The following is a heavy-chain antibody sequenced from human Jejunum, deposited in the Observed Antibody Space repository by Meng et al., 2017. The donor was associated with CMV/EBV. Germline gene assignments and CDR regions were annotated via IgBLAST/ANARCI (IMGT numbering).Heavy chain of an antibody. Sequence: QVQLVEPGGGVYKPWTSLRFSCAASGFSFSSYAMHWVRQAPGKGLEWVAVISSIGTNEYYADTVKGRFTISRDSSKNTLYLQMNSLRSEDTAVYYCATISGGDDYNYHDYWGQGTLVTVSS. J-gene: IGHJ4*02. CDR2: ISSIGTNE. CDR3: ATISGGDDYNYHDY. D-gene: IGHD5-24*01. V-gene: IGHV3-30-3*01. CDR1: GFSFSSYA.